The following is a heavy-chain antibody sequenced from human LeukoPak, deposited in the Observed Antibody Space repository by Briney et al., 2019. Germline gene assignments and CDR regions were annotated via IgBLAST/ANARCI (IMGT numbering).Heavy chain of an antibody. Sequence: GASVKVSCKASGYTFTSYGISWVRQAPGQGLEWMGWISAYNGNTNYAQKLQGRVTMTTDTSTSTAYMELRSLRSDDTAVYYCARILIPLLLWFGELYHPFDYRGQGTLVTVSS. J-gene: IGHJ4*02. V-gene: IGHV1-18*04. CDR2: ISAYNGNT. D-gene: IGHD3-10*01. CDR1: GYTFTSYG. CDR3: ARILIPLLLWFGELYHPFDY.